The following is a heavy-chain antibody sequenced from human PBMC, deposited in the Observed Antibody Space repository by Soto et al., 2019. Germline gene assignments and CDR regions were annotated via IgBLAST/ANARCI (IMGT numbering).Heavy chain of an antibody. Sequence: QVHLQESGPGLVKPSETLSLTCSVSGGTISGYYWTWIRQPAGTGLEWIGRIYSSGNTKYNPSLQDRVTKSLATSNTQFSLRLTSVTAADTAVYYCARGQRFSAWFDPWGQGTLVTVSS. D-gene: IGHD3-3*01. J-gene: IGHJ5*02. V-gene: IGHV4-4*07. CDR2: IYSSGNT. CDR1: GGTISGYY. CDR3: ARGQRFSAWFDP.